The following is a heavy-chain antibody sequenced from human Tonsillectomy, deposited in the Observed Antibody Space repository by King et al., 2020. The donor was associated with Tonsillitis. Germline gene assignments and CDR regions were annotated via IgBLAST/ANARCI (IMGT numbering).Heavy chain of an antibody. J-gene: IGHJ2*01. Sequence: VQLVESGGGLVQPGRSLRLSCAASGFTFDDYAMHWVRQAPGKGLEWVSGISWNSGSIGYADSVKGRFTISRDNAKNSLYLQMNSLRTEDTALYYCAKDYGSGYPYWYFDLWGRGTLVTVSS. CDR2: ISWNSGSI. CDR3: AKDYGSGYPYWYFDL. V-gene: IGHV3-9*01. CDR1: GFTFDDYA. D-gene: IGHD3-22*01.